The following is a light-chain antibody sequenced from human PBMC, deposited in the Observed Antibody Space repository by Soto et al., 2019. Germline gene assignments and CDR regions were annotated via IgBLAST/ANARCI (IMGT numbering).Light chain of an antibody. V-gene: IGKV1-5*01. CDR1: QSISSW. J-gene: IGKJ5*01. CDR3: QQYSHLIT. Sequence: DSQMTQSPSTLSASVGDRVTMTCRASQSISSWLAWYQQKPGKAPKLLIYDASNLETGVPSRFSGSGSGTDFTFTISSLQPEDIATYYCQQYSHLITFGQGTRLEIK. CDR2: DAS.